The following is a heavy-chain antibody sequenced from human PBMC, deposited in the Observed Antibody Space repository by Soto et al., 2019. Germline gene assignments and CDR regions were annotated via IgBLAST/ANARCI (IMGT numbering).Heavy chain of an antibody. D-gene: IGHD4-17*01. V-gene: IGHV4-34*01. Sequence: SETLSLTCAVYGGSFSGYYWSWIRQPPGKGLEWIGEINHSGSTNYNPSLKGRVTISIDTSKNQFSLKLSSVTAADTAVYYCARGDRLRTYGGNGQYYFDYWGQGTLVTVSS. CDR2: INHSGST. CDR1: GGSFSGYY. J-gene: IGHJ4*02. CDR3: ARGDRLRTYGGNGQYYFDY.